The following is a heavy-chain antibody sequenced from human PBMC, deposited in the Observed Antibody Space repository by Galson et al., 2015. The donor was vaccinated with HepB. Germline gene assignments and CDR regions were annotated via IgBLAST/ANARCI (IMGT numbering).Heavy chain of an antibody. J-gene: IGHJ4*02. V-gene: IGHV3-21*01. CDR1: GFTFSSYS. Sequence: SLRLSCAASGFTFSSYSMNWVRQAPGKGLEWVSSISSSSSYIYYADSVKGRFTISRDNAKNSLYLQMNSLRAEDTAVYYCARGFYYDSSGYEHPGFDYWGQGTLVTVSS. CDR2: ISSSSSYI. CDR3: ARGFYYDSSGYEHPGFDY. D-gene: IGHD3-22*01.